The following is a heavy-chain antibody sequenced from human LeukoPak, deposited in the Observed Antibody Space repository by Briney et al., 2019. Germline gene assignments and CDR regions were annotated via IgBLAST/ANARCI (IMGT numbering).Heavy chain of an antibody. J-gene: IGHJ4*02. CDR2: IYNSGST. D-gene: IGHD4-17*01. CDR3: ARGPTVTTDY. V-gene: IGHV4-59*01. Sequence: SETLSLTCTVSGGSISSYYWSWIRQPPGKGLEWIGYIYNSGSTKYNPSLNSRVTISLDTSKSQFSLSLSSVTAADTAVYYCARGPTVTTDYWGQGTLVTVSS. CDR1: GGSISSYY.